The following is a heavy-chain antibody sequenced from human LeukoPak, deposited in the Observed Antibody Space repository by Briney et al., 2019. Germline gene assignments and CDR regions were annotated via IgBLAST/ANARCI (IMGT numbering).Heavy chain of an antibody. CDR2: ISAYNGNT. Sequence: ASVKVSCKASGYTFTSYGISWVRQAPGQGLEWVGWISAYNGNTNYAQKLQGRVTMTTDTSTSTAYMELRSLRSDDTAVYYCARGQGYDSSGYYYEKVFYFDYWGQGTLVTVSS. CDR1: GYTFTSYG. CDR3: ARGQGYDSSGYYYEKVFYFDY. J-gene: IGHJ4*02. D-gene: IGHD3-22*01. V-gene: IGHV1-18*01.